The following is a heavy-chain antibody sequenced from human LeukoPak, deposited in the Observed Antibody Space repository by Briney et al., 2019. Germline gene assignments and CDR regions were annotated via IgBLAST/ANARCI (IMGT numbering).Heavy chain of an antibody. J-gene: IGHJ4*02. V-gene: IGHV3-21*01. D-gene: IGHD4-23*01. CDR3: ARDLAYGGDGL. CDR1: GFTLSNYS. CDR2: ISSSSSYI. Sequence: GGSLRLSCAASGFTLSNYSMNWVRQAPGKGLEWVAFISSSSSYIFYADSLKGRFTISRDNAKNSLYLQMNSLRADDTAVYYCARDLAYGGDGLWGQGTLVTVSS.